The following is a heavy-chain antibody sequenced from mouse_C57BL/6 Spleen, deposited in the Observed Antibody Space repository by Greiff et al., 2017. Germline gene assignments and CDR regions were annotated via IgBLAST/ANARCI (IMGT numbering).Heavy chain of an antibody. J-gene: IGHJ2*01. CDR1: GFTFSSYT. Sequence: EVHLVESGGGLVKPGGSLKLSCAASGFTFSSYTMSWVRQTPEKRLEWVATISGGGGNTYYPDSVKGRFTISRDNAKNTLYLQMSSLRSEDTALYYCARRVPYYFDYWGQGTTLTVSS. D-gene: IGHD2-14*01. CDR3: ARRVPYYFDY. V-gene: IGHV5-9*01. CDR2: ISGGGGNT.